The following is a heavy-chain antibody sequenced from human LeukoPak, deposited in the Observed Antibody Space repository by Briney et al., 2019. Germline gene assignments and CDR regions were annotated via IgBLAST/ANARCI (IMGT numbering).Heavy chain of an antibody. CDR1: GYTFTSYG. CDR2: ISAYNGNT. Sequence: ASVKVSCKASGYTFTSYGISWVRQAPGQGLEWMGWISAYNGNTNYAQKLRGRVTMTTDTSTSTAYMELRSLRSDDTAVYYCARDFYISYYYGMDVWGQGTTVTVSS. CDR3: ARDFYISYYYGMDV. J-gene: IGHJ6*02. D-gene: IGHD2/OR15-2a*01. V-gene: IGHV1-18*01.